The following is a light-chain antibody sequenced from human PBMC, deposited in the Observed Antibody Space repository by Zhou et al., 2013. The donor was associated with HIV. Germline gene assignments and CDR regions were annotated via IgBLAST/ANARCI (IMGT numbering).Light chain of an antibody. CDR3: HYFKT. CDR2: DAS. J-gene: IGKJ1*01. Sequence: EVVMTQSPRTLSVSPGERVTLSCRASQNVFSNLAWYQQKPGQAPRLLIYDASNRATGIPARFSGSGSGTDFTLTITSLEPEDFAIYYCHYFKTFGHGTKVEIK. V-gene: IGKV3D-15*01. CDR1: QNVFSN.